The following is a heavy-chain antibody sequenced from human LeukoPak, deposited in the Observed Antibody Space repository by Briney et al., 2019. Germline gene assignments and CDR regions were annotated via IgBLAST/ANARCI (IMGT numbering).Heavy chain of an antibody. J-gene: IGHJ4*02. CDR1: GGSISSSSYY. V-gene: IGHV4-39*06. CDR3: ARDPTIRIGLDY. CDR2: IYYSGNT. Sequence: SETLSLTCTVSGGSISSSSYYWGWIRQPPGKGLEWIGSIYYSGNTYYNPSLKSRVTISVDTSKNQFLLKLSSVTAADTAVYYCARDPTIRIGLDYWGQGTLVTVSS. D-gene: IGHD2/OR15-2a*01.